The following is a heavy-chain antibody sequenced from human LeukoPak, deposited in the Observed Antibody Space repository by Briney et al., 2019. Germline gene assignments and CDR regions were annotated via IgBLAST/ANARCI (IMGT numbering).Heavy chain of an antibody. Sequence: AGGSLRLSCAASGFTFSSYAMSWVRQAPGKGLEWVSAISGSGGSTYYADSVKGRFTISRDNSKNTLYLQMNSLRAEDTAVYYCARGYYDYVGGYYYMDVWGKGTTVTVSS. J-gene: IGHJ6*03. CDR1: GFTFSSYA. CDR3: ARGYYDYVGGYYYMDV. V-gene: IGHV3-23*01. CDR2: ISGSGGST. D-gene: IGHD3-16*01.